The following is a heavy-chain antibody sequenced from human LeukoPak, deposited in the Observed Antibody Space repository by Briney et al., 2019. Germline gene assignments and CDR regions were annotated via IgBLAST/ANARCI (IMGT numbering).Heavy chain of an antibody. D-gene: IGHD7-27*01. CDR1: GFIFSTSS. CDR3: ARDPNYLGGDY. V-gene: IGHV3-48*01. Sequence: GGSLRLSCAASGFIFSTSSMNWVRQAPGKGLEWISYINSNSRTIYYADSDKGRFGISRDNAKNSLYLQMNSLRAEDTAVYFCARDPNYLGGDYWGPGTLVTVSS. CDR2: INSNSRTI. J-gene: IGHJ4*02.